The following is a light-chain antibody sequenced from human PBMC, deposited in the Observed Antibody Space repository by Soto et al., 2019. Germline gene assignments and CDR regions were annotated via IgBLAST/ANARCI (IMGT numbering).Light chain of an antibody. CDR1: QSIAIY. CDR2: AAS. Sequence: DIQMTQSPSSLSASVGDRVTITCRASQSIAIYLNWYQQTPGKAHNLLIYAASSLQSGVQLRFSGSGSGTDFTLAISSLQPEDFATYYCKQTYSSLITFGQGTRLEIK. J-gene: IGKJ5*01. CDR3: KQTYSSLIT. V-gene: IGKV1-39*01.